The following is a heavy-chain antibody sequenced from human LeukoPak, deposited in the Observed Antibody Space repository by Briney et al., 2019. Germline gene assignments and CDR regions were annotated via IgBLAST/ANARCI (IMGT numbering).Heavy chain of an antibody. CDR3: ARTTGGLYASSDY. CDR2: IDSSSSTI. Sequence: GGSLRLSCEASGFIFSDYNMNWVRQAPGKGLEWLSYIDSSSSTIYYADSVKGRFTISRDNAKNSLYLQMNSLRAEDTAVYYCARTTGGLYASSDYWGQGTLVTVSS. J-gene: IGHJ4*02. D-gene: IGHD2-8*01. V-gene: IGHV3-48*04. CDR1: GFIFSDYN.